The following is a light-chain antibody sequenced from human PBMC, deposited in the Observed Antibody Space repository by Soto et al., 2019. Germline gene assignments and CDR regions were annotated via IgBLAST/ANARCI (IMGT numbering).Light chain of an antibody. Sequence: DIQMTQSPSSLSASVGDRVTITCQASQDISSNLNWYQQKPGKAPKLLIYDSSNLETGVQSRFSGGGSGTDFTFTISRLQPEDIATYYCQQYDNVPPTFGGGTKVEIK. J-gene: IGKJ4*01. CDR1: QDISSN. V-gene: IGKV1-33*01. CDR3: QQYDNVPPT. CDR2: DSS.